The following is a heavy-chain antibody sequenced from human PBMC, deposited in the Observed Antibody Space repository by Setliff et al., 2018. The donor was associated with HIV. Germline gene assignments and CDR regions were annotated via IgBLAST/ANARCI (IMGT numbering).Heavy chain of an antibody. V-gene: IGHV4-59*11. J-gene: IGHJ5*02. D-gene: IGHD2-2*01. CDR2: ISYSGNT. CDR3: ARDPGGLYCRGTSCQGGCFDP. CDR1: GGSISNRY. Sequence: SETLSLTCTVSGGSISNRYWSWIRQPPGKELEWVGSISYSGNTDQNPSLKSRVTISQDTSNNQFSLKLSSVTAADTAVYFCARDPGGLYCRGTSCQGGCFDPWGQGTLVTVSS.